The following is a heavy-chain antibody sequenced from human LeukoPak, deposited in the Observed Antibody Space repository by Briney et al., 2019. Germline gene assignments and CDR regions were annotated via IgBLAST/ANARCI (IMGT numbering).Heavy chain of an antibody. CDR3: AREWGMATTLPLYAFDI. V-gene: IGHV3-21*01. J-gene: IGHJ3*02. D-gene: IGHD5-24*01. Sequence: PGGSLRLSCAASGFTFSSYAMNWVRQAPGKGLEWVSSISSSSSYIYYADSVKGRFTISRDNAKNSLYLQMNSLRAEDTAVYYCAREWGMATTLPLYAFDIWGQGTMVTVSS. CDR2: ISSSSSYI. CDR1: GFTFSSYA.